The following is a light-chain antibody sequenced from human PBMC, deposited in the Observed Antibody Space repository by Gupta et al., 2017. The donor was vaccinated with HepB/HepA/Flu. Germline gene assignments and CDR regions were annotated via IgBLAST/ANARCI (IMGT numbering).Light chain of an antibody. CDR2: LNSDGSH. J-gene: IGLJ2*01. CDR3: QTWGTDFRI. Sequence: QVVLTQSPSASASPGASVKLICTLSSWHSTYTIAWHQQQPAKGPRYVMLLNSDGSHSKEDETPDRFSGSTSGADRYLTISRLQADDEDDYYCQTWGTDFRIFGGGTKLTVL. V-gene: IGLV4-69*02. CDR1: SWHSTYT.